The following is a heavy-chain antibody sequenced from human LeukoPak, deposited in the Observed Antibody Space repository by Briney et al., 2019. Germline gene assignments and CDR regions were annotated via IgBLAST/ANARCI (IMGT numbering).Heavy chain of an antibody. CDR3: ARDLVI. CDR2: IHSSGST. D-gene: IGHD2-2*01. Sequence: PSETLSLTCTVSGGSISSYYWSWIRQHPGKGLDWIGYIHSSGSTYYNPSLKSRLTISVDTSKTQFSLTLTSVTAADAAVYYCARDLVIWGPGTLVTVSS. J-gene: IGHJ4*02. V-gene: IGHV4-59*06. CDR1: GGSISSYY.